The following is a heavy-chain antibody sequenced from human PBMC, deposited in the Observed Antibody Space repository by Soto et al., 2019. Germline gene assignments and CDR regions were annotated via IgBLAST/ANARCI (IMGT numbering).Heavy chain of an antibody. V-gene: IGHV3-23*01. CDR1: GFTFSSYA. CDR3: AKDRIAARLENYFDY. CDR2: ISGSGGST. J-gene: IGHJ4*02. Sequence: GGSLRLSCAASGFTFSSYAMSWVRQAPGKGLEWVSAISGSGGSTYYADSVKGRFTISRDNSKNTLYLQMNSLRAEDTAVYYCAKDRIAARLENYFDYWGQGTLVTVSS. D-gene: IGHD6-6*01.